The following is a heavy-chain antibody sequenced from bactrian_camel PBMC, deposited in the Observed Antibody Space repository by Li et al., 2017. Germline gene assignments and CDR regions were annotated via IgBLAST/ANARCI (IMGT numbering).Heavy chain of an antibody. V-gene: IGHV3S60*01. CDR1: GVERYC. CDR2: IYTLARSE. J-gene: IGHJ4*01. CDR3: VGGGTYYVLNTDY. Sequence: VQLVESGGGLVQPGGSLRLSCAASGVERYCMGWFRQAPGKEREVIAGIYTLARSEYYPDNSVKGRFTISRDNAKNTVYLQMNSLKPEDTAVYYCVGGGTYYVLNTDYWAQGTQVTVS. D-gene: IGHD2*01.